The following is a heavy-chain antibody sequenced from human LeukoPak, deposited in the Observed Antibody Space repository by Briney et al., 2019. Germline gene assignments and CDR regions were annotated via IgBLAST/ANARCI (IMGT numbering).Heavy chain of an antibody. CDR3: TRGSSGRRDY. V-gene: IGHV1-8*01. Sequence: ASVKVSCKASGYTFTSCDINWVRQATGQGLEWIGWMNPNSGNTGYGQSFQGRVTMTRDNSRSTAYMELSNLRSEDTAIYYCTRGSSGRRDYWGQGTLVTVSS. J-gene: IGHJ4*02. D-gene: IGHD6-19*01. CDR1: GYTFTSCD. CDR2: MNPNSGNT.